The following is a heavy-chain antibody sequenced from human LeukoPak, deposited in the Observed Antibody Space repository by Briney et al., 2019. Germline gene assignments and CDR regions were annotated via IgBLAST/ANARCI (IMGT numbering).Heavy chain of an antibody. CDR2: ISYDGSTP. V-gene: IGHV3-30*03. J-gene: IGHJ4*02. CDR1: GFTLSSCG. CDR3: ATPTTYDSSGYFFDY. Sequence: GGSLRLSCVASGFTLSSCGMHWARQAPGKGLEWVAVISYDGSTPYYADSVKGRFTTSRDNSKNTLYLQMNSLRAEDTAVYYCATPTTYDSSGYFFDYWGQGTLVTVSS. D-gene: IGHD3-22*01.